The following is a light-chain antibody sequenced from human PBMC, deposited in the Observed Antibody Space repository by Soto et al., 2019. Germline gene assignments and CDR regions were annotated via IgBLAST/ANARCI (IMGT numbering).Light chain of an antibody. V-gene: IGLV3-21*02. J-gene: IGLJ2*01. CDR1: NMGSKS. Sequence: SYELTQPPSVSVAPGQTARISCGGNNMGSKSCNWYQQRPGQAPVPVVYEDGDRPSAIPERFSASNSGITATLTISRVEAGDEADYYCQVWANPVVFGGGTQLTVL. CDR3: QVWANPVV. CDR2: EDG.